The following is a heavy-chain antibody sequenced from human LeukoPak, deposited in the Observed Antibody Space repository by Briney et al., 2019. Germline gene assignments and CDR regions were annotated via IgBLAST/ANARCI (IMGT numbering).Heavy chain of an antibody. V-gene: IGHV4-39*01. CDR2: IYYSGST. J-gene: IGHJ4*02. D-gene: IGHD3-10*01. Sequence: SETLSLTCTVSGGSISSSSYYWGWIRQPPGKGLEWIGSIYYSGSTYYNPSLKSRVTISVDTSKNQFSLKLSSVTAADTAVYYCASSGESFGEVTDFDYWGQGTLVTVSS. CDR3: ASSGESFGEVTDFDY. CDR1: GGSISSSSYY.